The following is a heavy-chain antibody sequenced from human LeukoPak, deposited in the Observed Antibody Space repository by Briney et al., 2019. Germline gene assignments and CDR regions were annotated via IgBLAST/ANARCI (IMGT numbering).Heavy chain of an antibody. J-gene: IGHJ6*03. Sequence: GASVKVSCKASGYTFTSYAMHWVRQAPGQRLEWMGWINAGNGNTKYSQEFQGRVTITRDTSASTAYMELSSLRSEDMAVYYCARDGRGLRKYYYYMDVWGKGTTVTVSS. D-gene: IGHD5-18*01. CDR1: GYTFTSYA. CDR2: INAGNGNT. CDR3: ARDGRGLRKYYYYMDV. V-gene: IGHV1-3*03.